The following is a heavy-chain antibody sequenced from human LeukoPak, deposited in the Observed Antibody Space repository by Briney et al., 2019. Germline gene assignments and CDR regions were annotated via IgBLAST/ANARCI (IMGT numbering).Heavy chain of an antibody. V-gene: IGHV4-61*02. D-gene: IGHD2-2*01. Sequence: SETLSLTCTVSGGSISSGNYHWSWIRQPAGKGLEWIGRFQTGGATSYNPSLTSRVTILVDTSKSQFSLQLASVTAADTAVYYCSSQSSGMPLDSWGQGILVTVSS. CDR3: SSQSSGMPLDS. J-gene: IGHJ5*01. CDR1: GGSISSGNYH. CDR2: FQTGGAT.